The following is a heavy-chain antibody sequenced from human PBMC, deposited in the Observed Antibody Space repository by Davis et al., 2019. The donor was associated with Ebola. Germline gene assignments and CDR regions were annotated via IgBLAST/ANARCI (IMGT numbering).Heavy chain of an antibody. J-gene: IGHJ6*02. CDR2: ISSSSSYI. D-gene: IGHD3-10*01. CDR3: ARDRRVRGVIVIRYYYYGMDV. V-gene: IGHV3-21*01. CDR1: GFTFSSYS. Sequence: GESLKISCAASGFTFSSYSMNWVRQAPGKGLEWVSSISSSSSYIYYADSVKGRFTISRDNSKNTLYLQMNSLRAEDTAVYYCARDRRVRGVIVIRYYYYGMDVWGQGTTVTVSS.